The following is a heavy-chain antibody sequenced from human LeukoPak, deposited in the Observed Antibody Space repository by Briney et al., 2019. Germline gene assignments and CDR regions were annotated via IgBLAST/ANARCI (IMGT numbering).Heavy chain of an antibody. Sequence: SVKVSCKASGYTFTTYGIGWVRQAPGQGLEWMGRIIPILGITNYAQKFQGRVTITADKSTSTAYMELSSLRSDDTAVYYCARDPSGGYVPYFDYWGQGTLVTVSS. V-gene: IGHV1-69*04. J-gene: IGHJ4*02. CDR2: IIPILGIT. CDR3: ARDPSGGYVPYFDY. D-gene: IGHD3-16*01. CDR1: GYTFTTYG.